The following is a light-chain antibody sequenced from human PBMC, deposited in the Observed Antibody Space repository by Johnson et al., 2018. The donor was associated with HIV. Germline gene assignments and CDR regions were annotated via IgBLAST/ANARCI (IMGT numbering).Light chain of an antibody. CDR2: EDN. CDR3: GTWDSSLCAYV. V-gene: IGLV1-51*02. CDR1: VSNIESYF. Sequence: QSVLTQPPSVSAAPGQTVNISCSGNVSNIESYFVSWYQQLPGAAPTLLIYEDNKRPSGIPDRFSGSKSGTSATLGITGLQTGDEADYYCGTWDSSLCAYVFGTGTKVTVL. J-gene: IGLJ1*01.